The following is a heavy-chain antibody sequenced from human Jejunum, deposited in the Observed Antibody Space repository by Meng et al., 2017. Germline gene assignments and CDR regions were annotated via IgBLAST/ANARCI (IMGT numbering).Heavy chain of an antibody. V-gene: IGHV4-61*03. J-gene: IGHJ4*02. D-gene: IGHD5-24*01. CDR1: GGSVSSGFYY. CDR3: ARDSETYPTYFDY. CDR2: ISDSGTT. Sequence: QVQLQESGPGLVRPSETLSPTCTVSGGSVSSGFYYWSWIRQPPGKGLEWIGYISDSGTTNYNPSLKSRVTMSVDTSKNHFSLKLTSVTAADTAVYFCARDSETYPTYFDYWGQGTLVTVSS.